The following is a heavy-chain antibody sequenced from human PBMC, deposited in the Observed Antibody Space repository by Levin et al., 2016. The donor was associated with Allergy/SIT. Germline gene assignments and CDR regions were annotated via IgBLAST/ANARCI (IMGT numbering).Heavy chain of an antibody. CDR2: IYYSGNT. Sequence: SETLSLTCTVSGGSISSSNYYWGWIRQPPGKGLEWIGYIYYSGNTYYNPSLKSRVSISDDTSKSQFSLRLTSVTAADTAVYYCAALMVRGMRGYWGQGTLVTVSS. D-gene: IGHD3-10*01. CDR1: GGSISSSNYY. CDR3: AALMVRGMRGY. J-gene: IGHJ4*02. V-gene: IGHV4-39*01.